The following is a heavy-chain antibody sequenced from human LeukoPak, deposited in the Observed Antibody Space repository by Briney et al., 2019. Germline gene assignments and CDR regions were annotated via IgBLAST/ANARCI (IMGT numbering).Heavy chain of an antibody. D-gene: IGHD5-24*01. V-gene: IGHV4-59*01. CDR2: IYYSGST. CDR1: GVSISSYY. CDR3: ARGSRDGYTDAFDI. J-gene: IGHJ3*02. Sequence: KSSETLSLTGTGSGVSISSYYWSWIRQPPGKGLEWIGYIYYSGSTNYNPSLKSRVTISVDTSKNQFSLKLSSVTAADTAVYYCARGSRDGYTDAFDIWGQGTMVTVSS.